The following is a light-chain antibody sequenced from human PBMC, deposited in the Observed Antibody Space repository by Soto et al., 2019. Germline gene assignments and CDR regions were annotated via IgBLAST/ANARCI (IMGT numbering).Light chain of an antibody. CDR3: QQSYSTPLIS. CDR2: AAS. V-gene: IGKV1-39*01. J-gene: IGKJ3*01. Sequence: DIQMTQSPSSLSASVGDRVTITCRASQSTSSYLNWSQQKPGTAPKLLMYAASSLQSGVPSRFSGSGSGTDFTLTISSLQPEDFATYYCQQSYSTPLISFGPGPKVDIK. CDR1: QSTSSY.